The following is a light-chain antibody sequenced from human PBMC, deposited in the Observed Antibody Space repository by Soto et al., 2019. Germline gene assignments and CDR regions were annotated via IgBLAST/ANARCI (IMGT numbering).Light chain of an antibody. CDR3: SSYTSSSPLDHG. Sequence: QSALTQPASVSGSPGQSITISCTGTSSDVGGYNYVSWYQQHPGKAPKLMIYEVSYRPSGVSDRFSGSKSGNTASLTITGLQAEDEADYYCSSYTSSSPLDHGFGTGTKVTGL. V-gene: IGLV2-14*01. CDR1: SSDVGGYNY. CDR2: EVS. J-gene: IGLJ1*01.